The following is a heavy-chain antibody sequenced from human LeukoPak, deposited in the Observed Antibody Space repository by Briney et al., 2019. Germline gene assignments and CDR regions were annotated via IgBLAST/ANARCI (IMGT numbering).Heavy chain of an antibody. CDR1: GGSFSGYY. Sequence: SVTLSLTCAVYGGSFSGYYWSWIRQPPGKGLEWIGEINHSGSTNYNPSLKSRVTISVDTSKNQFSLKLSSVTAADTAVYYCARARAIAVAGTYYYYYGMDVWGQGTTVTVSS. J-gene: IGHJ6*02. CDR3: ARARAIAVAGTYYYYYGMDV. D-gene: IGHD6-19*01. V-gene: IGHV4-34*01. CDR2: INHSGST.